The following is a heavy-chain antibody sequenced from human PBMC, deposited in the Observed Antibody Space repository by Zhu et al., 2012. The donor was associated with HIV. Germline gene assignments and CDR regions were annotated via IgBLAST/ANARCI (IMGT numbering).Heavy chain of an antibody. CDR1: GGSISSGGYS. D-gene: IGHD2-21*02. CDR3: ARGGVTLLDY. Sequence: QVQLQESGSGLVKPSQTLSPTCAVSGGSISSGGYSWSWIRQPPGKGLEWIGYIYHSGSTYYNPPLKSRVTISVDRSKNQFSLKLSSVTAADTAVYYCARGGVTLLDYWGQGNPGHRLL. CDR2: IYHSGST. V-gene: IGHV4-30-2*01. J-gene: IGHJ4*02.